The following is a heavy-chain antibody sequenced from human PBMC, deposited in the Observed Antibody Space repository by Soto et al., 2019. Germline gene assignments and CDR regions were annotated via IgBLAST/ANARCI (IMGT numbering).Heavy chain of an antibody. V-gene: IGHV1-2*02. CDR1: GYTFPGNY. CDR3: ARGYCTSSGCSHYFYY. Sequence: QVQLVQSGAEVKKPGASVKVSCKASGYTFPGNYMHWVRQAPGQGLEWMALINPTSGGTNYAQKLRGRYSMTWDRSISTAYMWVIRLRSDDTAIYYCARGYCTSSGCSHYFYYWGQGTLGTVSS. J-gene: IGHJ4*02. D-gene: IGHD2-2*01. CDR2: INPTSGGT.